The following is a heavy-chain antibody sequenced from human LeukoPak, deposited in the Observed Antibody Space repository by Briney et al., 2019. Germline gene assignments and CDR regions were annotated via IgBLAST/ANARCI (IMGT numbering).Heavy chain of an antibody. J-gene: IGHJ5*02. CDR3: ARVAAAKLNWFDP. V-gene: IGHV1-46*01. CDR1: GYIFTNYY. Sequence: ASVKVSCKASGYIFTNYYIHWVRQAPGQGLEWVGLINPNGGSTGYAQRFQGRVTVTTDTSTSTVYMELRSLRSDDTAVYYCARVAAAKLNWFDPWGQGTLVTVSS. D-gene: IGHD6-13*01. CDR2: INPNGGST.